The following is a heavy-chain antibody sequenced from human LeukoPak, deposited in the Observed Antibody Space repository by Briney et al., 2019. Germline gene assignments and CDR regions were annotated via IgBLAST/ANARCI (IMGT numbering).Heavy chain of an antibody. J-gene: IGHJ6*03. CDR2: NSGYNGHT. D-gene: IGHD2-2*01. Sequence: GSSEKVSYKASRYTLTSYCNSRVRQAPGHRLEGMGWNSGYNGHTNYPQKLERRVTMTTDTSTSTAFTKLRSLRSDDTAVYCCARLYCSSTSCYAFDVYYYYYYMDVWGNGTTVTVSS. CDR1: RYTLTSYC. CDR3: ARLYCSSTSCYAFDVYYYYYYMDV. V-gene: IGHV1-18*01.